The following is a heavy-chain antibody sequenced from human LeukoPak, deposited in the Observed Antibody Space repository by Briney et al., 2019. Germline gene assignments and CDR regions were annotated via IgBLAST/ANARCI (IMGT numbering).Heavy chain of an antibody. D-gene: IGHD5-12*01. CDR3: ARRRSGYGDAY. CDR1: GYSFTSYW. Sequence: GESLKISCKGSGYSFTSYWIGWMRQRPGKGLEWMGIIYPSDSDTRYSPSFQGQVTISADKSISTAYLQWSSLKASDTAMYYCARRRSGYGDAYWGQGTLVTVSS. V-gene: IGHV5-51*01. CDR2: IYPSDSDT. J-gene: IGHJ4*02.